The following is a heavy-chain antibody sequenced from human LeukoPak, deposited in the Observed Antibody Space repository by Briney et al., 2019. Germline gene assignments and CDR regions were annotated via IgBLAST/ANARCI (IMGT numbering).Heavy chain of an antibody. V-gene: IGHV3-30-3*01. CDR3: ARDSGWYEVLGWFDY. J-gene: IGHJ4*02. CDR1: GFTFSSYA. D-gene: IGHD6-19*01. Sequence: PGGSLRLSCAASGFTFSSYAMHWVRQAPGKGLEWVAVISYDGSNKYYADSVKGRFTISRDNPKNTLYLQMNSLRAEDTAVYYCARDSGWYEVLGWFDYWGQGTLVTVSS. CDR2: ISYDGSNK.